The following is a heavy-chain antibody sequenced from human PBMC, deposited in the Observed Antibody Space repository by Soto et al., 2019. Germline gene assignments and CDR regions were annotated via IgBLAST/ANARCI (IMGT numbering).Heavy chain of an antibody. CDR2: IYYSGST. V-gene: IGHV4-30-4*01. D-gene: IGHD5-12*01. J-gene: IGHJ6*02. CDR1: GGSISSGDYY. Sequence: PSETLSLXCTVSGGSISSGDYYWSWIRQPPGKGLEWIGYIYYSGSTYYNPSLKRRVTISVDTSKNQFSLKLSSVTAADTAVYYCARDRVATIFIPPYYYYYGMDVWGQGTTVTVSS. CDR3: ARDRVATIFIPPYYYYYGMDV.